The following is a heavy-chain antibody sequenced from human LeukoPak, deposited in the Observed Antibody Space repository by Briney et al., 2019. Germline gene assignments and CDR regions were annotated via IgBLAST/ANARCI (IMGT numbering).Heavy chain of an antibody. V-gene: IGHV3-30*18. D-gene: IGHD5-18*01. CDR3: AKQFRPDTAMVEDAFDI. J-gene: IGHJ3*02. Sequence: RSLRLSCAASGFTFGSYGMHWVRQAPGKGLEWVAVISYDGSNKYYADSVKGRFTISRDNSKNTLYLQMNSLRAEDTAVYYCAKQFRPDTAMVEDAFDIWGQGTMVTVSS. CDR2: ISYDGSNK. CDR1: GFTFGSYG.